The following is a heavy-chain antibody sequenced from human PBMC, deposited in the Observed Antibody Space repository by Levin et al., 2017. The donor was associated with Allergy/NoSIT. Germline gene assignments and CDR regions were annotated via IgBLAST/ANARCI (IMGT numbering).Heavy chain of an antibody. J-gene: IGHJ4*02. D-gene: IGHD5-18*01. CDR2: INHSGST. Sequence: SQTLSLTCAVYGGSFSGYYWSWIRQPPGKGLEWIGEINHSGSTNYNPSLKSRVTISVDTSKNQFSLKLSSVTAADTAVYYCASGELWLHYWGQGILVTVSS. V-gene: IGHV4-34*01. CDR3: ASGELWLHY. CDR1: GGSFSGYY.